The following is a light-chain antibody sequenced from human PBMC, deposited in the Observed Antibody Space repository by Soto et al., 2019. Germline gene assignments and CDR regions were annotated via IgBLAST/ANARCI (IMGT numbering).Light chain of an antibody. CDR2: EGS. V-gene: IGLV2-23*01. CDR1: SSDVGSYNL. CDR3: CSSAGSSTVV. Sequence: QSASVSGSPGQSITISCTGTSSDVGSYNLVSWYQQHPGKAPKLMIYEGSKRPSGVSNRFSGSKSGNTASLTISGLQAQDEADYSCCSSAGSSTVVFGGGTKVTVL. J-gene: IGLJ2*01.